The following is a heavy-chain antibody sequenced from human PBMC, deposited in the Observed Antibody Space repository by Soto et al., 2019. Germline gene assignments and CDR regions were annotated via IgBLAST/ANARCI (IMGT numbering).Heavy chain of an antibody. CDR1: GFTFDDYA. CDR2: ISWNSGSI. Sequence: PGGSLRLSCAASGFTFDDYAMHWVRQAPGKGLEWVSGISWNSGSIGYADSVKGRFTISRDNAKNSLYLQMNSLRAEDMALYYCAKDAGGSIGNWFDPWGQGTLVTVSS. V-gene: IGHV3-9*03. D-gene: IGHD2-2*01. J-gene: IGHJ5*02. CDR3: AKDAGGSIGNWFDP.